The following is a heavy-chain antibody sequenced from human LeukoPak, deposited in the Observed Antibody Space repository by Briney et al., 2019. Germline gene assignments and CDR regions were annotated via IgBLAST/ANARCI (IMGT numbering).Heavy chain of an antibody. Sequence: GGSLRLSCAASGFTFSSYEMNWVRQAPGKGLEGVSFISYNGSNIYYADSVKGRFTISRDNAKNSLYLQMNSLRAEDTAVYYCARVYYDFWSGYYSDYYYGMDVWGQGTTVTVSS. CDR2: ISYNGSNI. D-gene: IGHD3-3*01. CDR3: ARVYYDFWSGYYSDYYYGMDV. V-gene: IGHV3-48*03. J-gene: IGHJ6*02. CDR1: GFTFSSYE.